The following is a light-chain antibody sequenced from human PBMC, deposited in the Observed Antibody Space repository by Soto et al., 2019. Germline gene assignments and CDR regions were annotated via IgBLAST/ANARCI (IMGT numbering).Light chain of an antibody. Sequence: DIHMTQSPSSVSASVGDRVTITCRASQGISSWLAWYQQKPGKAPKLLIYTVSILKFGVRSSLSGSGSGTDFTLTISSLQPEDFATYYCQQANSFPLTFGGGTKVEIK. V-gene: IGKV1-12*01. J-gene: IGKJ4*02. CDR1: QGISSW. CDR2: TVS. CDR3: QQANSFPLT.